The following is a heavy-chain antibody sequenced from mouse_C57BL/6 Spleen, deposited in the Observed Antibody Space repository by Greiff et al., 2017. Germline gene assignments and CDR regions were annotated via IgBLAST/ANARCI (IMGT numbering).Heavy chain of an antibody. Sequence: VQLQQSGPVLVKPGASVKMSCKASGYTFTDYYMNWVKQSHGKSLEWIGVINPYNGGTSYNQKFKGKATLTVDKSSSTAYMELNSLTSEDSAVYYCARRTTVLDYWGQGTTLTVSS. V-gene: IGHV1-19*01. CDR1: GYTFTDYY. CDR3: ARRTTVLDY. CDR2: INPYNGGT. J-gene: IGHJ2*01. D-gene: IGHD1-1*01.